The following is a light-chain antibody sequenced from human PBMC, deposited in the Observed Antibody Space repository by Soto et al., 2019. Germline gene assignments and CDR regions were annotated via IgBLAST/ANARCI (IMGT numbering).Light chain of an antibody. CDR1: QSLLHANGYIY. CDR3: MQALQTPLYS. Sequence: DIVMTQSPLSLPVAPGEPASISCRSSQSLLHANGYIYLDWYLQKPGQSPQFLIYLGSNRASGGPDRFSGSGSGTDFTLKISRVEAEDVGIYYCMQALQTPLYSFGQGTNLEIK. CDR2: LGS. V-gene: IGKV2-28*01. J-gene: IGKJ2*03.